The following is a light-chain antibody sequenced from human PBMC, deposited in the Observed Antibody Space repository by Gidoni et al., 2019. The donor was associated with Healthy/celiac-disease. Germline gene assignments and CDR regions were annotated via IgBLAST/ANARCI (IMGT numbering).Light chain of an antibody. J-gene: IGKJ1*01. CDR3: QQSYSTPWT. CDR2: AAS. Sequence: DIQMTQSPSSLAASVGDRVTITCRASQSISSYLNWYQQKPRKAPKLLIYAASSLQSVVPSRFRGSGSGTDFTLTISSLQPEDFATYYCQQSYSTPWTFGQGTKVEIK. V-gene: IGKV1-39*01. CDR1: QSISSY.